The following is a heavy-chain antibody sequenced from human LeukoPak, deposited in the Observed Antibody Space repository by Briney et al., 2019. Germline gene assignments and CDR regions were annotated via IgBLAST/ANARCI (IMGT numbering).Heavy chain of an antibody. CDR2: IYYSGST. V-gene: IGHV4-39*02. Sequence: SETLSLTCTVSGGSISSSSYYWGWIRQPPGKGLEWIGSIYYSGSTYYNPSLKSRVTISVDTSKNQFSLKLSSVTAADTAVYYCARDGRWELPLEYWGQGTLVTVSS. CDR1: GGSISSSSYY. CDR3: ARDGRWELPLEY. J-gene: IGHJ4*02. D-gene: IGHD1-26*01.